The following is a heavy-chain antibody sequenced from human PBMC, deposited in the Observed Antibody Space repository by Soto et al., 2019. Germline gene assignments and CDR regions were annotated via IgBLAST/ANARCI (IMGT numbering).Heavy chain of an antibody. J-gene: IGHJ5*02. CDR1: GGTFSSYA. CDR2: IIPIFGTA. Sequence: AVKVSCKASGGTFSSYAISWVRQAPGQGLEWMGGIIPIFGTANYAQKFQGRVTITADESTSTAYMELSSLRSEDTAVYYCASPGEGSGSQYLWIQGSFDHWGQGTLVTVSS. CDR3: ASPGEGSGSQYLWIQGSFDH. V-gene: IGHV1-69*13. D-gene: IGHD5-18*01.